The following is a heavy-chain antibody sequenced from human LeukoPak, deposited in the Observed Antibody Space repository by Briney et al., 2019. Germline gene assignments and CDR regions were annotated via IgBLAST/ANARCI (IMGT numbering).Heavy chain of an antibody. J-gene: IGHJ4*02. CDR1: GFTFSSYG. CDR2: ISYDGSNK. Sequence: PGGSLRLSCAASGFTFSSYGMHWVRQAPGKGLEWVAVISYDGSNKYYADSVKGRFTISRDNSKNTLYLQMNSLRAEDTAVYYCAVYGNRAYWGQGTLVTVSS. V-gene: IGHV3-30*03. D-gene: IGHD1-14*01. CDR3: AVYGNRAY.